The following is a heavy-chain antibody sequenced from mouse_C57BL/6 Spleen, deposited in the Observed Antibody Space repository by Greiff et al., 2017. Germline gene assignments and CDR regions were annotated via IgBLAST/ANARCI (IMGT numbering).Heavy chain of an antibody. CDR2: ISSGSSTI. J-gene: IGHJ4*01. CDR1: GFTFSDYG. V-gene: IGHV5-17*01. D-gene: IGHD2-1*01. Sequence: EVQLQESGGGLVKPGGSLKLSCAASGFTFSDYGMHWVRQAPEKGLEWVAYISSGSSTIYYADTVKGRFTISRDNAKNTLFLQMTSLRSEDTAMYYCARGSPYGNYSYYAMDYWGQGTSVTVSS. CDR3: ARGSPYGNYSYYAMDY.